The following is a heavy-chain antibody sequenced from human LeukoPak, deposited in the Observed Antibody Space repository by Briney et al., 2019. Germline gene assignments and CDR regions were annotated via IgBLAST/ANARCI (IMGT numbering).Heavy chain of an antibody. J-gene: IGHJ4*02. Sequence: PGRSLRLSCAASGFTFSNFGMHWVRQAPGKGLEWVAVISFAGSTKYHADSVRGRFTVSRDNSKNTLYLQMNSLRVEDTAVYYCAKGDDSSGYSLWDYWGQGTLVTVSS. CDR2: ISFAGSTK. CDR1: GFTFSNFG. CDR3: AKGDDSSGYSLWDY. D-gene: IGHD3-22*01. V-gene: IGHV3-30*18.